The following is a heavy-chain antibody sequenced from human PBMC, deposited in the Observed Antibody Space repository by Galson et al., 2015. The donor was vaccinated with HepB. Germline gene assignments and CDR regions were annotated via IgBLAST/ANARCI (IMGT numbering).Heavy chain of an antibody. Sequence: ETLSLTCTVSGGSISSYYWSWIRQPPGKGLEWIGYIYYSGSTNYNPSLKSRVTISVDTSKNQFSLKLSSVTAAETAVYYCARESVVVVATGYYYYMDVWGKGTTVTVSS. CDR1: GGSISSYY. J-gene: IGHJ6*03. CDR3: ARESVVVVATGYYYYMDV. CDR2: IYYSGST. V-gene: IGHV4-59*01. D-gene: IGHD2-15*01.